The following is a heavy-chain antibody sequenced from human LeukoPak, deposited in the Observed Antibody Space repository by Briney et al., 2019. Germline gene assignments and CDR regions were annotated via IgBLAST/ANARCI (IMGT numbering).Heavy chain of an antibody. CDR1: GGSFSGYY. J-gene: IGHJ4*02. CDR2: INHSGST. V-gene: IGHV4-34*01. CDR3: ARGFAVGATTGFDY. D-gene: IGHD1-26*01. Sequence: SETLSLTCAVYGGSFSGYYWSWIRQPPGKGLEWIGEINHSGSTNYNPSLKSRVTISVDTSKNQFSLKLSSVTAADTAVYYCARGFAVGATTGFDYWGQGTLVTVSS.